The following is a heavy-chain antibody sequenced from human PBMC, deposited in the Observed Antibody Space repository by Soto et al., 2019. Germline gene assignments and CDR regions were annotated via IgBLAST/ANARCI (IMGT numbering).Heavy chain of an antibody. Sequence: GGSLRLSCAASGFTFSSYWMHWVRQAPGKGLVWVSRMDPYETGISYADSVKGRFTVSRDNAKNTLYLQMDSLRAEDTAVYYCARGGLETFDYCRQRTLVTVSS. CDR3: ARGGLETFDY. CDR2: MDPYETGI. J-gene: IGHJ4*02. CDR1: GFTFSSYW. D-gene: IGHD1-1*01. V-gene: IGHV3-74*01.